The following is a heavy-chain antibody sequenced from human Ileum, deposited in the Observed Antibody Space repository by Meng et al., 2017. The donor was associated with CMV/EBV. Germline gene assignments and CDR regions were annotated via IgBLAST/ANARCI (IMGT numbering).Heavy chain of an antibody. J-gene: IGHJ4*02. Sequence: EVQLVESGGGLIKPGGSLRLSCAASGLTFTDAWMSWVRQAPGKGLEWVGRIKAKADGGTTEYPAPVKGRFTISRDDSKNTLFLQMNSLKTEDTAVYYCTTGRAHWGQGTLVTVSS. V-gene: IGHV3-15*01. CDR1: GLTFTDAW. CDR2: IKAKADGGTT. CDR3: TTGRAH.